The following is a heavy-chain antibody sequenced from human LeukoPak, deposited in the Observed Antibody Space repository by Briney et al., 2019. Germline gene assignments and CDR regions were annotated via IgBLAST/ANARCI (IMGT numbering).Heavy chain of an antibody. D-gene: IGHD6-6*01. CDR1: GDSISSSSYY. CDR3: ARHSASYYFDY. V-gene: IGHV4-39*01. CDR2: IYYSGST. Sequence: SETLSLTCTVSGDSISSSSYYWGWIRQPPGKGLEWIGNIYYSGSTYSNPSLKSRVTISVDISKNQFSLKLSSVTAADTAVYYCARHSASYYFDYWGQGTLVTVSS. J-gene: IGHJ4*02.